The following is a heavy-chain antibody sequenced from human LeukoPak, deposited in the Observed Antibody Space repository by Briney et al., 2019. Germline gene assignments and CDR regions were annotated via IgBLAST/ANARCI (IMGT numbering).Heavy chain of an antibody. Sequence: SETLSLTCSVSGYSISDGYFWGWVRQTPGKGLEWIGDVFHSGTTYLNPSLKSRVSISVDTSKNQFSLTLTSVTAADTAIYYCARDSSGTQRYSWFDPWGQGTLVTVSS. CDR3: ARDSSGTQRYSWFDP. CDR1: GYSISDGYF. J-gene: IGHJ5*02. CDR2: VFHSGTT. V-gene: IGHV4-38-2*02. D-gene: IGHD3-10*01.